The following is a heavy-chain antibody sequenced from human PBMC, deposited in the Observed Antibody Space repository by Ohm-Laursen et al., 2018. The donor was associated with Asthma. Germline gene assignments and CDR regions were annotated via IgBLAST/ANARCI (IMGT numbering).Heavy chain of an antibody. CDR2: IWYDGSNK. V-gene: IGHV3-33*01. Sequence: SLRLSCTASGFTFSSYGILWVRQAPGRGLAWVAVIWYDGSNKYYADSVKGRFIISRDNSENTLYLQMNSLRGEDTAVYYCARLGSGWSIDYWGQGTLVTVSS. D-gene: IGHD6-19*01. CDR3: ARLGSGWSIDY. J-gene: IGHJ4*02. CDR1: GFTFSSYG.